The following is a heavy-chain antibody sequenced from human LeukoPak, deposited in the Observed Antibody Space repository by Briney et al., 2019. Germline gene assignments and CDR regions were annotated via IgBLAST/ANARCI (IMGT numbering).Heavy chain of an antibody. CDR2: ITSDSRYM. J-gene: IGHJ6*03. CDR3: AKAGHWDYYMDV. D-gene: IGHD7-27*01. CDR1: GFTFNDYD. V-gene: IGHV3-21*04. Sequence: PGGSLRLSCAASGFTFNDYDINWVRQAPGKGLEWVSSITSDSRYMYYADSVKGRFTISRDNSKNTLYLQMNSLRAEDTAVYYCAKAGHWDYYMDVWGKGTTVTISS.